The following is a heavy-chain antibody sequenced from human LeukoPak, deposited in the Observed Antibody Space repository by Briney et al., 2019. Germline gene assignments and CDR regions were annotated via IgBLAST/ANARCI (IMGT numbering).Heavy chain of an antibody. CDR1: GYTFTSYY. Sequence: ASVKVSCKASGYTFTSYYMYWVRQAPGQGLEWMGIINPNRGSTSYAQKFQGRVTMTRDMSTSTVYMELSRLRSDDTAVYYCASIPYYDILTGYFLGGGWFDPWGQGTLVTVSS. D-gene: IGHD3-9*01. V-gene: IGHV1-46*01. J-gene: IGHJ5*02. CDR3: ASIPYYDILTGYFLGGGWFDP. CDR2: INPNRGST.